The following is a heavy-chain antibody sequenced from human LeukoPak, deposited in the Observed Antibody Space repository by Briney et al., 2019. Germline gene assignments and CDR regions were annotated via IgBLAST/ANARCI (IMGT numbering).Heavy chain of an antibody. V-gene: IGHV3-21*01. CDR1: GFTFSSYN. CDR3: ARVGIIDFWSGWGRYYYYNMDV. J-gene: IGHJ6*03. D-gene: IGHD3-3*01. CDR2: ISSSSSYI. Sequence: GGSLRLSCAASGFTFSSYNMNWVRQAPGKGLEWVSSISSSSSYIYYADSVKGRFTISRDNAKNSLYLQMNSLRAEDTAVYYCARVGIIDFWSGWGRYYYYNMDVWGKGTTVTVSS.